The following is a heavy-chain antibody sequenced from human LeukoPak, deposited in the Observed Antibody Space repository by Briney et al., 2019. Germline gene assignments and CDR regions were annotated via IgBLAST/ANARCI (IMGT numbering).Heavy chain of an antibody. CDR1: GFTFSSYA. CDR3: AKDPLPEWLLYGAYYYGMDV. Sequence: PGGSLRLSCAASGFTFSSYAMSWVRQAPGKGLEWVSAISGSGGSTYYADSVKGRFTISRDNSKNTLYLQMNSLRAEDTAVYYCAKDPLPEWLLYGAYYYGMDVWGQGTTVTVSS. J-gene: IGHJ6*02. V-gene: IGHV3-23*01. CDR2: ISGSGGST. D-gene: IGHD3-3*01.